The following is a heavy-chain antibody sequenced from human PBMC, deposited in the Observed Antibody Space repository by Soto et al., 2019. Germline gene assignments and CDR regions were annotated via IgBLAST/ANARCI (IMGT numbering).Heavy chain of an antibody. D-gene: IGHD2-15*01. CDR2: ISGSGGST. V-gene: IGHV3-23*01. J-gene: IGHJ5*02. CDR1: GFTFSSYA. CDR3: AKDECSGGSCYDWFDP. Sequence: GRSLRLSCAASGFTFSSYAMSWVRQAPGKGLEWVSAISGSGGSTYHADSVKGRFTISRDNSKNTLYLQMNSLRAEDTAVYYCAKDECSGGSCYDWFDPWGQGTLVTVSS.